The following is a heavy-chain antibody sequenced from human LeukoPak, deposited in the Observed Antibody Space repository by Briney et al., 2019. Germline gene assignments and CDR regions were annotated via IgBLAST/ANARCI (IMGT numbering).Heavy chain of an antibody. CDR3: ATYLAGGAGKGS. J-gene: IGHJ5*02. CDR1: GGSFSSGSYH. Sequence: PSETLSLTCTVSGGSFSSGSYHWSWLRQPPGKGLEWIGYYYSGSTNYNPSLKSRVTISVDMSKNQFSLKLSSVTPADTAVYYCATYLAGGAGKGSWGQGTLVTVSS. CDR2: YYSGST. V-gene: IGHV4-61*01. D-gene: IGHD1-26*01.